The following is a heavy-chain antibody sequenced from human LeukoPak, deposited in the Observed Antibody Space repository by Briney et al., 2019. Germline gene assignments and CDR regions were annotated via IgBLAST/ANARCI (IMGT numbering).Heavy chain of an antibody. D-gene: IGHD3-3*01. CDR2: ISAYNGNT. Sequence: VASVKVSCKASGYTFTSYGISWVRQAPGQGLEWMGWISAYNGNTNYAQKLQGRVTMTTDTSTSTAYMEPRSLRSDDTAVYYCARDGSPSTWGYDFYYYMDVWGKGTTVTVSS. CDR1: GYTFTSYG. V-gene: IGHV1-18*01. J-gene: IGHJ6*03. CDR3: ARDGSPSTWGYDFYYYMDV.